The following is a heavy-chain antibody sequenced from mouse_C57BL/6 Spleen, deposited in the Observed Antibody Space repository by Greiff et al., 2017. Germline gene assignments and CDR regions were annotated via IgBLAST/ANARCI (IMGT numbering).Heavy chain of an antibody. V-gene: IGHV2-6-1*01. J-gene: IGHJ4*01. D-gene: IGHD1-1*01. Sequence: VQLQQSGPGLVAPSQSLSITCTVSGFSLTSYGVHWVRQPPGKGLEWLVVIWSDGSTTYNSALKSRLSISKDNSKSQVFLKMNSLQTDDTAMYYGARHPGSSPLAMDYWGQGTSVTVSS. CDR1: GFSLTSYG. CDR3: ARHPGSSPLAMDY. CDR2: IWSDGST.